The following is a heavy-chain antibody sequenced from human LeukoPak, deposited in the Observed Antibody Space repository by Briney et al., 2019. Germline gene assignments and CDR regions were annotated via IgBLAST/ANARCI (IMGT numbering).Heavy chain of an antibody. CDR1: GFTFSSYW. J-gene: IGHJ4*02. D-gene: IGHD3-9*01. CDR2: IKQDGSEK. V-gene: IGHV3-7*01. Sequence: PGGSLRLSCAASGFTFSSYWMSWVRQAPGKGLEWVANIKQDGSEKYYVDSVKGRFTISRDNAKNSLFLQMNSLRVEDTAVYFCARDNSWLRHFDLWGQGTLVTVSS. CDR3: ARDNSWLRHFDL.